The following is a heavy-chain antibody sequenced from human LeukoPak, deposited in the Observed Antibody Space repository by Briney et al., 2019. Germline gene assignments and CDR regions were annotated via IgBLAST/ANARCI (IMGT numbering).Heavy chain of an antibody. Sequence: ASVKVSCKASGYTFTNYGISWVRQAPGQGLEWMGWISGSSENTDSAQKFQGRVTMTTDTSTSTAYMELRNLRYDDTATYYCARVGRTKVATMAYWGQGTLVTVSS. CDR2: ISGSSENT. V-gene: IGHV1-18*01. D-gene: IGHD5-12*01. CDR3: ARVGRTKVATMAY. J-gene: IGHJ4*02. CDR1: GYTFTNYG.